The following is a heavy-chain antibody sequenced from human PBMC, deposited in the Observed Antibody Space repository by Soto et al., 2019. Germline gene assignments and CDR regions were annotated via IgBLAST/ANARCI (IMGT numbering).Heavy chain of an antibody. D-gene: IGHD3-22*01. Sequence: QVQLVQSGAEVKKPGSSVNVSCKASGGTFSRHAISLVRQAPGQGLEGMGGIVPMFGTPNYAQNFQGRLSITADESTTTVYWHLSSLRSEDTAVYYCARQFDYDRSGHYYAYWGPGALVTVSS. CDR2: IVPMFGTP. J-gene: IGHJ4*02. CDR1: GGTFSRHA. CDR3: ARQFDYDRSGHYYAY. V-gene: IGHV1-69*01.